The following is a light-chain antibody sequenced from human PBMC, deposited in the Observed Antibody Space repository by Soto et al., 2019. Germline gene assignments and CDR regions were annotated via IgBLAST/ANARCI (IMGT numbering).Light chain of an antibody. V-gene: IGLV2-8*01. CDR3: SSYAGSNNLV. CDR2: EVT. Sequence: QSVLTQPPSASGSPGQSVTISCTGTRSDVGAYNYVSWYQQHPGKAPKLIIYEVTKRPSGVPDRFSASKSGNTASLTVSGLQAEDEADYYCSSYAGSNNLVFGGGTQLTVL. CDR1: RSDVGAYNY. J-gene: IGLJ7*01.